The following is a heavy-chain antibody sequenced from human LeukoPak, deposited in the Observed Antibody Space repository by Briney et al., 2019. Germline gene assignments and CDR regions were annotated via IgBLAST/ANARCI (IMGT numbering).Heavy chain of an antibody. CDR3: ARGSGNYWESIVY. D-gene: IGHD1-26*01. CDR2: INAASGDT. Sequence: ASVTVSCKCSVYTFTVYYMHWVRQAPGQGLEWMGWINAASGDTNYAQNFQDRVTMTRDTSITTAYMEMNSLRSGDTAIYFCARGSGNYWESIVYWGQGTLVTVSS. CDR1: VYTFTVYY. V-gene: IGHV1-2*02. J-gene: IGHJ4*02.